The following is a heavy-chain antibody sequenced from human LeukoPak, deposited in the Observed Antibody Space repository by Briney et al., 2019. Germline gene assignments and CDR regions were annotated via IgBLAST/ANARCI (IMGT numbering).Heavy chain of an antibody. CDR3: ARGPSYGDRSDLLDY. J-gene: IGHJ4*02. D-gene: IGHD4/OR15-4a*01. CDR2: ISGSGGVT. CDR1: GFTFSSYA. Sequence: GGSLRLSCAASGFTFSSYAMTWVRQAPGKGLEWVSAISGSGGVTYYPDSVKGRFTISRDNSKSTLYLQMNSLRAEDTAVYYCARGPSYGDRSDLLDYWGQGTLVTVSS. V-gene: IGHV3-23*01.